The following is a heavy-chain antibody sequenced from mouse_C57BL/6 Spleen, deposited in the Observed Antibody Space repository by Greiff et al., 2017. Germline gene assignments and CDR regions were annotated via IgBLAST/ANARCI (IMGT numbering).Heavy chain of an antibody. CDR3: AIYGSSPFDY. CDR2: INPNTGGT. Sequence: EVQLQQSGPELVKPGASVKISCKASGYTFTDYYMNWVKQSHGKSLEWIGDINPNTGGTSYNQKFKGKATLTVHKSSRPAYMELRSLTSEDAAVYYCAIYGSSPFDYWGQGTTLTVSS. D-gene: IGHD1-1*01. V-gene: IGHV1-26*01. J-gene: IGHJ2*01. CDR1: GYTFTDYY.